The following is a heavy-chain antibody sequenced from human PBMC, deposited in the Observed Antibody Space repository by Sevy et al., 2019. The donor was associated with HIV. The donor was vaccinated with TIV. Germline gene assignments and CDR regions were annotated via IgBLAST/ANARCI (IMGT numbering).Heavy chain of an antibody. CDR1: GYTLTQFS. D-gene: IGHD3-22*01. J-gene: IGHJ4*02. CDR2: FDPEDDET. V-gene: IGHV1-24*01. Sequence: ASVKVSCKVSGYTLTQFSMHWVRQAPGKGLEWMATFDPEDDETIYAQRLQGRVTMTEDTSTDTAYMELSSLRSDDTAVFYCAVTKDYYDSSGYPFDYWGQGSLVTVSS. CDR3: AVTKDYYDSSGYPFDY.